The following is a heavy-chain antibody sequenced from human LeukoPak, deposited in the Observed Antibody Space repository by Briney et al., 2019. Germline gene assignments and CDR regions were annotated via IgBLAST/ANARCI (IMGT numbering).Heavy chain of an antibody. Sequence: SETLSLTCTGSGGSISGYYWSWIRQPPGKGLEYLGYIYYSGSTNYNPSLKSRVTISVDMSKNQFSLRLSSVTAADTAVYYCARVDSSGYYYLFDYWGQGTLVTVSS. D-gene: IGHD3-22*01. J-gene: IGHJ4*02. V-gene: IGHV4-59*01. CDR1: GGSISGYY. CDR2: IYYSGST. CDR3: ARVDSSGYYYLFDY.